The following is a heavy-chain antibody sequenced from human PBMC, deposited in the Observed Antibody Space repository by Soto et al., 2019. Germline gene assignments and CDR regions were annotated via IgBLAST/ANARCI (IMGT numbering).Heavy chain of an antibody. V-gene: IGHV3-7*03. Sequence: LRLSCAASGFTFSSYWMSWVRQAPGKGLEWVANIKQDGSEKYYVDSVKGRFTISRDNAKNSLYLQMNSLRAEDTAVYYCAREFRAGWSNYYGMDVWGQGTTVTVSS. CDR1: GFTFSSYW. D-gene: IGHD2-15*01. CDR2: IKQDGSEK. J-gene: IGHJ6*02. CDR3: AREFRAGWSNYYGMDV.